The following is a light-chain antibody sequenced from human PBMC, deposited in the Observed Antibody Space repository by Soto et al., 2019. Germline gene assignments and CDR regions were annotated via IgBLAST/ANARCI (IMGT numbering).Light chain of an antibody. CDR2: AAS. CDR3: QQYGRSPRT. V-gene: IGKV3-20*01. Sequence: EIVLTQSPGTLSLSPGERATLSCRASQSVSSSYLAWYQQKPGQAPRLVISAASSRATGIPDRFSGSGSGTDFTLTISRLEPEDFAVYYCQQYGRSPRTFGQGTKVDIK. J-gene: IGKJ1*01. CDR1: QSVSSSY.